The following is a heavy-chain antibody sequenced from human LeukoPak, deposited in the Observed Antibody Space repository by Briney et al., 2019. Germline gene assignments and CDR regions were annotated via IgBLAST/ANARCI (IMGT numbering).Heavy chain of an antibody. CDR2: TYYKSKWFN. Sequence: SQTLSLTCAISGYSVSSNTATWNWIRQSPSRGLEWLGSTYYKSKWFNDYAVSVESRISISPDTSKNQFSLHLYSVTPEDTAVYYCARVNHYYGAGTYGVGFDYWGQGSLVTVSS. CDR3: ARVNHYYGAGTYGVGFDY. V-gene: IGHV6-1*01. CDR1: GYSVSSNTAT. J-gene: IGHJ4*02. D-gene: IGHD3-10*01.